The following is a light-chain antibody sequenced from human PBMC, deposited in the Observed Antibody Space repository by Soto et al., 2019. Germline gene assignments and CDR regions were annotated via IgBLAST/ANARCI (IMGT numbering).Light chain of an antibody. CDR3: QQYNNWPPWT. CDR1: QGVSRK. CDR2: DAS. Sequence: DIVMTQSPATLSVAPGERVTFSCRASQGVSRKLAWYQQKPGQAPRLLMYDASTRATGIPARFSGSGSGTEFTLTISSLQSEDFAIYYCQQYNNWPPWTFGQGTKVDI. V-gene: IGKV3-15*01. J-gene: IGKJ1*01.